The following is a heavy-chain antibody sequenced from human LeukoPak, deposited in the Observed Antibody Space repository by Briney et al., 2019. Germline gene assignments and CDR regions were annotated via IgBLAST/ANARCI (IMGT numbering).Heavy chain of an antibody. Sequence: SETLSLTCTVSGGSISSSSYYWGWIRQPPGKGLEWIGSIYYSGSTYYNPSLKSRVTISVDTSKNQFSLKLSSVTAADTAVYYCARSPVRGLAIRSFDYWGQGTLVTVSS. CDR3: ARSPVRGLAIRSFDY. D-gene: IGHD3-10*01. V-gene: IGHV4-39*07. J-gene: IGHJ4*02. CDR1: GGSISSSSYY. CDR2: IYYSGST.